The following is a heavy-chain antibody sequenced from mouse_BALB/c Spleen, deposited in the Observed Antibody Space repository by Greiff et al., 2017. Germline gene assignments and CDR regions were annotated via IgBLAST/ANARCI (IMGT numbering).Heavy chain of an antibody. CDR2: IWAGGST. V-gene: IGHV2-9*02. J-gene: IGHJ1*01. CDR1: GFSLTSYG. CDR3: ARFITTATGYFDV. Sequence: VQLVESGPGLVAPSQSLSITCTASGFSLTSYGVHWVRQPPGKGLEWLGVIWAGGSTNYNSALMSRLSISKDNSKSQVFLKMNSLQTDDTAMYYCARFITTATGYFDVWGEGTTVTVSS. D-gene: IGHD1-2*01.